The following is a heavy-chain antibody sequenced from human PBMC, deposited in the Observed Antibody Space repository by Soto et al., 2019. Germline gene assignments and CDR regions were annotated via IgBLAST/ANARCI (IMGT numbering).Heavy chain of an antibody. Sequence: QVQLVQSGAEVKKPGSSVKVSCKASGGTFSSYDISWVRQAPGQGLEWMGGIIPIFGTANYAQKFKGRATITADESTSTAYMELSSLSSEDTAVYYCASGITMVRGVNPFDYWGKGTLVTVSS. CDR2: IIPIFGTA. CDR3: ASGITMVRGVNPFDY. J-gene: IGHJ4*02. CDR1: GGTFSSYD. D-gene: IGHD3-10*01. V-gene: IGHV1-69*01.